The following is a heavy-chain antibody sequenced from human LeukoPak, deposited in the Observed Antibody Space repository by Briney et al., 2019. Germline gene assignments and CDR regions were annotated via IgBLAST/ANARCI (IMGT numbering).Heavy chain of an antibody. Sequence: GRSLRLSCAASGFTFSSHGMHCVRQAPGKGLEWVAFISYDGSNKYYADSVKGRFTISRDNSKNTLYLQMNSLRAEDTAVYYCAKREAGKHFVGAFEIWGQGTMVTVSS. D-gene: IGHD6-19*01. CDR3: AKREAGKHFVGAFEI. CDR1: GFTFSSHG. J-gene: IGHJ3*02. CDR2: ISYDGSNK. V-gene: IGHV3-30*18.